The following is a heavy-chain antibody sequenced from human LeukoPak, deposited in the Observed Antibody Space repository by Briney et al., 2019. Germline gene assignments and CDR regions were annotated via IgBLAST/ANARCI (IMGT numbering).Heavy chain of an antibody. D-gene: IGHD2-2*02. J-gene: IGHJ4*02. CDR3: AKDLWGFVEVAAILDY. V-gene: IGHV3-23*01. CDR1: GFTFSSYA. Sequence: PGGSLRLSCAASGFTFSSYAMSWVRQAPGKGLEWVSAISRSGGSTAYADSVKGRFTISRDNSKNTLYLQMNSLRVEDTAVYYCAKDLWGFVEVAAILDYWRQGTLVTVSS. CDR2: ISRSGGST.